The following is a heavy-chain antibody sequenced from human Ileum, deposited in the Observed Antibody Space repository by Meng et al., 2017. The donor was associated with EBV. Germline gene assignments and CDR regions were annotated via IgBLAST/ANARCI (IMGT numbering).Heavy chain of an antibody. Sequence: LQREESGPVLGKPSGPLSPTGTVPRGPIRNVRYYWGWIRQPPGKGLEWFGSIYYSGSTDYNPSLKSRVTISVDTSKNQFSLKLSSVTAADTAVYFCAREGGGRYAIAAHPYFDNWGQGALVTVSS. CDR2: IYYSGST. CDR3: AREGGGRYAIAAHPYFDN. CDR1: RGPIRNVRYY. D-gene: IGHD3-16*01. V-gene: IGHV4-39*02. J-gene: IGHJ4*02.